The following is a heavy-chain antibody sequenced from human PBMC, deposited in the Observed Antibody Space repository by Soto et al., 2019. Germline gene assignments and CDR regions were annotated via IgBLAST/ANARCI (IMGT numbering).Heavy chain of an antibody. V-gene: IGHV2-5*02. CDR1: GFSLSTSGVG. CDR2: IYWDDDK. CDR3: AHRREGWFGEKEVHNCFDP. J-gene: IGHJ5*02. D-gene: IGHD3-10*01. Sequence: QITLKESGPTLVKPTQTLTLTCTFSGFSLSTSGVGVGWIRQPPGKALEWLALIYWDDDKRYSPSLKSRLTIPTHTSNTPVVLTITHIDPVDTSTYYCAHRREGWFGEKEVHNCFDPWGQGTLVTVSS.